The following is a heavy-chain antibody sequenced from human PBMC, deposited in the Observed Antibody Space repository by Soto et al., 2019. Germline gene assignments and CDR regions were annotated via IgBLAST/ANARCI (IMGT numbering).Heavy chain of an antibody. CDR1: GGTFSSYA. V-gene: IGHV1-69*01. CDR3: ARPKIRLGELSYYYFDY. J-gene: IGHJ4*02. CDR2: IIPIFGTA. Sequence: QVHLVQSGAEVKKPGSSVKVSCKASGGTFSSYAISWVRQAPGQGLEWMGGIIPIFGTANYAQKFQGRVTITADESTSTAYMELSSLRSEDTAVYYCARPKIRLGELSYYYFDYWGQGTLVTVSS. D-gene: IGHD3-16*02.